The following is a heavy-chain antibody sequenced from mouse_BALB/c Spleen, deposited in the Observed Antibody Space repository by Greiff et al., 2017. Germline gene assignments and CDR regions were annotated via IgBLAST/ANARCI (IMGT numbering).Heavy chain of an antibody. V-gene: IGHV1-69*02. Sequence: QVQLQQSGAELVKPGASVKLSCKASGYTFTSYWMHWVKQRPGQGLEWIGEIDPSDSYTNYNQKFKGKATLTVDKSSSTAYMQLSSLTSEDSAVYYCARRGYGSSAYYFDYWGQGTTLTVSS. CDR3: ARRGYGSSAYYFDY. J-gene: IGHJ2*01. D-gene: IGHD1-1*01. CDR1: GYTFTSYW. CDR2: IDPSDSYT.